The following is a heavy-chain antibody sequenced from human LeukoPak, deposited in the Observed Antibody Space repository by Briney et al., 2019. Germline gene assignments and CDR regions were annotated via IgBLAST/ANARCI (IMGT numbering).Heavy chain of an antibody. Sequence: PSETLSLTCTVSGGSISSYYWSWIRQPAGKGLELIGRIYTSGSTNYNPSLKSRVTLSVDTSKNQFSLKPSSVTAADTAVYYCAREASDKGSYYTNWFDPWGQGTLVTVSS. V-gene: IGHV4-4*07. D-gene: IGHD3-10*01. CDR3: AREASDKGSYYTNWFDP. J-gene: IGHJ5*02. CDR2: IYTSGST. CDR1: GGSISSYY.